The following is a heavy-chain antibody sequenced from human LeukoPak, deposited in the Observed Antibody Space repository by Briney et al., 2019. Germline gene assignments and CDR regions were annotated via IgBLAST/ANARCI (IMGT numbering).Heavy chain of an antibody. CDR1: GYTFINYG. Sequence: ASVKVSCKASGYTFINYGISWVRQATGQGLEWMGWISAYNGDTNYAQKVQGRVTMTTETSTSTVYMELRSLRSDDTAVYYCARHYDAGKDDAFHIWGQGTMVTVSS. J-gene: IGHJ3*02. CDR3: ARHYDAGKDDAFHI. CDR2: ISAYNGDT. V-gene: IGHV1-18*01. D-gene: IGHD3-10*01.